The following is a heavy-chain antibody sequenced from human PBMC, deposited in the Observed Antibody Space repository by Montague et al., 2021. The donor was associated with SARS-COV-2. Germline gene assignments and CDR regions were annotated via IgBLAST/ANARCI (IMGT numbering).Heavy chain of an antibody. V-gene: IGHV4-4*07. Sequence: SETLSLTCSVAGGSITTYYWSWVRQPAGKGLEWIGRLSTSGSTNYKPSLKSRVTMSLDTSKNQVSLKLSSVTAADTAVYYCARDASSANSPANNWFDSWGQGTLVTVSS. J-gene: IGHJ5*01. CDR3: ARDASSANSPANNWFDS. D-gene: IGHD4/OR15-4a*01. CDR1: GGSITTYY. CDR2: LSTSGST.